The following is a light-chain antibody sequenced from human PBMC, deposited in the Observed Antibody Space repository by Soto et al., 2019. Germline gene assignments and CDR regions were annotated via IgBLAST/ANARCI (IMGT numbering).Light chain of an antibody. J-gene: IGKJ1*01. CDR3: QQYDNWPWT. Sequence: EFVLTQSPGTLSLSPGERATLSCRASQTVRNNYLAWYQQKPGQAPRLLIYGASRRATGFPARFSGSGSGTDFTLTISSLQSEDFAVYYCQQYDNWPWTFGQGTKV. CDR2: GAS. CDR1: QTVRNNY. V-gene: IGKV3-20*01.